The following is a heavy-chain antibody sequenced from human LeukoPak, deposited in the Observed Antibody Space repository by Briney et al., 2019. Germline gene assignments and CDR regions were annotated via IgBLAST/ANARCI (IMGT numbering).Heavy chain of an antibody. J-gene: IGHJ4*02. Sequence: GASVKVSCKASGGSFNSFNINWVRQAPGQGLDWMGRVIPILGMANYAQKFQGRVKITADKSTTTAYMELSSLRSEDTAVYFCASEIENVDTGIEYWGQGTLVTVSS. CDR3: ASEIENVDTGIEY. CDR1: GGSFNSFN. V-gene: IGHV1-69*02. D-gene: IGHD5-18*01. CDR2: VIPILGMA.